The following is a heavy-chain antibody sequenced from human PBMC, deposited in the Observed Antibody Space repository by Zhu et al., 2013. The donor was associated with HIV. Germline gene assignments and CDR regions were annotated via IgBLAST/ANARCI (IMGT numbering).Heavy chain of an antibody. D-gene: IGHD3-22*01. J-gene: IGHJ2*01. V-gene: IGHV1-69*12. CDR2: IIPMFTIT. CDR1: GGTFSSYA. CDR3: ARDRITMIVDWYFDL. Sequence: QVQLVQSGAEVKKPGSSVKVSCKASGGTFSSYAISWVRQAPGQGLEWMGWIIPMFTITNYAQKFQGRVTITADESTSTAYMELSSLRSEDTAVYYCARDRITMIVDWYFDLWGRGTLVTVSS.